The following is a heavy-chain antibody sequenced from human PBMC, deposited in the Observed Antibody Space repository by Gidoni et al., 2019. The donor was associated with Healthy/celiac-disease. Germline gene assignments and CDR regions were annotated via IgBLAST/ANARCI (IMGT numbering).Heavy chain of an antibody. J-gene: IGHJ6*03. V-gene: IGHV3-21*01. D-gene: IGHD6-13*01. CDR2: ISSSSSYI. CDR1: GFTVRRYS. Sequence: EVQLVESGGGLVKPGGSLRLSCAASGFTVRRYSMNWVRQAPGKGLECVSSISSSSSYIYYADSVKGRFTISRDNAKNSLYLQMNSLRAEDTAVYYCARVPAAAGTFPNYYYYYMDVWGKGTTVTVSS. CDR3: ARVPAAAGTFPNYYYYYMDV.